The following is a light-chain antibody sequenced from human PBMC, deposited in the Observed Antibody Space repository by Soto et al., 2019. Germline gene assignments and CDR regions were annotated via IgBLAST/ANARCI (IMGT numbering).Light chain of an antibody. CDR2: YAS. Sequence: VLTQSPATLFLSPGERATLSCRASQTVSRYLAWYQQKPGQAPRLLIYYASNRATGIPARFSGSGSWTDYTITISSLEPEDFSVYYCQQRSTWSLFTFGGGTKVEI. CDR1: QTVSRY. V-gene: IGKV3-11*01. J-gene: IGKJ4*01. CDR3: QQRSTWSLFT.